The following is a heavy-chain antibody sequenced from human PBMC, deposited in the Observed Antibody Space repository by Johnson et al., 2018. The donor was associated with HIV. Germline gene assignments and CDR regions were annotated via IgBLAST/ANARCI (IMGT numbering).Heavy chain of an antibody. J-gene: IGHJ3*02. V-gene: IGHV3-11*04. CDR1: GFTFSDYH. Sequence: VQLVESGGGLVKPGGSLRLSCAASGFTFSDYHMRWIRQAPGKGLEWVSYISSTCSTIYYADSVKGRFTISRDNSKNTLYLQMHSLRAEDTAVYYCARVGQPVVDDAFDIWGQGTMVTVSS. CDR2: ISSTCSTI. CDR3: ARVGQPVVDDAFDI. D-gene: IGHD2-15*01.